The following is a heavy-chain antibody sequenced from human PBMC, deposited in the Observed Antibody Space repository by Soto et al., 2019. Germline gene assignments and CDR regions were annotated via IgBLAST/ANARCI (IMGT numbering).Heavy chain of an antibody. CDR2: IYSGGNT. D-gene: IGHD2-2*01. CDR3: ARSGNIVLIPAAD. V-gene: IGHV3-53*01. J-gene: IGHJ4*02. Sequence: PGGSLRLSCAASGFTVSSSYMSWVRQTAGKGLEWVSVIYSGGNTYYADSVKGRFTISRGNSKNTLYLQMNSLRAEDTAVYYCARSGNIVLIPAADWGQGTLVTVSS. CDR1: GFTVSSSY.